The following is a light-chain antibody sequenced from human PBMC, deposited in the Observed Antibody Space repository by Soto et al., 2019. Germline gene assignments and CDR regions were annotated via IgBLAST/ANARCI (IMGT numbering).Light chain of an antibody. CDR1: QSVSSN. CDR3: QQYNNWPSLT. CDR2: GAS. Sequence: EIVMTQSPATLSVSPGERATLSCRASQSVSSNLAWYQQKPGQAPMLLIYGASTRATGIPARFSGSGSGTEFTLTISSLQSEDFAVYYCQQYNNWPSLTFGGGTNVEIK. J-gene: IGKJ4*01. V-gene: IGKV3-15*01.